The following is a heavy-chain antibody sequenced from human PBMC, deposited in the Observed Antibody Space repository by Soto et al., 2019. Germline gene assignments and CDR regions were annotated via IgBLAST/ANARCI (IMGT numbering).Heavy chain of an antibody. Sequence: QVQLQESGPGLVKPSGTLSLTCAVSSGSISSSNWWGWVRRPPGKGLEWIGEIYHSGSTNYNPSLKSRVTISVDKSKNQFSLKLSSVTAADTAVYYCARRYCSGGSCYSYYFDYWGQGTLVTVSS. V-gene: IGHV4-4*02. CDR1: SGSISSSNW. J-gene: IGHJ4*02. CDR2: IYHSGST. D-gene: IGHD2-15*01. CDR3: ARRYCSGGSCYSYYFDY.